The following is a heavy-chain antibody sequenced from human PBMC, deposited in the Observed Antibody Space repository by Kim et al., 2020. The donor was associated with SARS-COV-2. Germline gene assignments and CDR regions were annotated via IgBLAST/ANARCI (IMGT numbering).Heavy chain of an antibody. Sequence: GESLKISCKGSGYSFTSYWIGWVRQMPGKGLEWMGIIYPGDSDTRYSPSFQGQVTISADKSISTAYLQWSSLKASDTAMYYCARLSFNYYYQGPGGAFDIWGQGTMVTVSS. J-gene: IGHJ3*02. CDR2: IYPGDSDT. CDR3: ARLSFNYYYQGPGGAFDI. V-gene: IGHV5-51*01. CDR1: GYSFTSYW. D-gene: IGHD3-10*01.